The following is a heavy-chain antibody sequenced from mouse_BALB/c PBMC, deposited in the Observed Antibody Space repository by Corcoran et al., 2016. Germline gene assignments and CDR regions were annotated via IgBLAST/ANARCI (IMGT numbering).Heavy chain of an antibody. D-gene: IGHD1-2*01. CDR1: GYSFTGYY. CDR3: ARGGFGTAKASWFAY. V-gene: IGHV1S34*01. CDR2: ISCYNGAT. J-gene: IGHJ3*01. Sequence: LVKTGASVKISCKASGYSFTGYYMHWVKQSHGKSLEWIGYISCYNGATSYNQKFKGKATFTLDTSSSTAYMQFNSLTSEDSAVYYCARGGFGTAKASWFAYWGQGTLVTVSA.